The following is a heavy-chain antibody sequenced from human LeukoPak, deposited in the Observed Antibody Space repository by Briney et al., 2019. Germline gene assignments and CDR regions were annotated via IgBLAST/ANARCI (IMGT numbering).Heavy chain of an antibody. Sequence: SETLSLTCTVSGGSISSGSYYWSWIRRPAGKGLEWIGSIYFGGGTYYNPSLKSRVTVSVDASKNQFSLKVNSMTAADTAVYYCARYSSSWYGTFDYWGQGTLVTVSS. CDR3: ARYSSSWYGTFDY. V-gene: IGHV4-39*07. J-gene: IGHJ4*02. CDR1: GGSISSGSYY. D-gene: IGHD6-13*01. CDR2: IYFGGGT.